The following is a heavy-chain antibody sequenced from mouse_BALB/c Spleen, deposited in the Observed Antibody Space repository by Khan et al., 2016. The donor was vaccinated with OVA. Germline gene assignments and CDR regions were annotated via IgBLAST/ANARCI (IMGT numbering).Heavy chain of an antibody. D-gene: IGHD1-2*01. CDR2: ISYSGST. V-gene: IGHV3-2*02. CDR1: GYSITSGYG. Sequence: EVQLQESGPGLVKPSQSLSLTCTVTGYSITSGYGWNWIRQFPGNKLEWMGYISYSGSTNYNPSLKSRISITRDTSKNQLFLQLNSVATEDTATYYCARTARIKYWGQGTTLTVSS. J-gene: IGHJ2*01. CDR3: ARTARIKY.